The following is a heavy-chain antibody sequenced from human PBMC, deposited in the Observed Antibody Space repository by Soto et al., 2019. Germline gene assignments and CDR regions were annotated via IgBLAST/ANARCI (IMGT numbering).Heavy chain of an antibody. D-gene: IGHD4-17*01. J-gene: IGHJ4*02. CDR3: AREMHDYGDIVRGAPLFDY. CDR1: GGSISSYY. Sequence: TSETLSLTCTVSGGSISSYYWSWIRQPAGKGLEWIGRIYTSGSTNYNPSLKSRVTMSVDTSKNQFSLKLSPVTAADTAVYYCAREMHDYGDIVRGAPLFDYWGQGTQVTVSS. V-gene: IGHV4-4*07. CDR2: IYTSGST.